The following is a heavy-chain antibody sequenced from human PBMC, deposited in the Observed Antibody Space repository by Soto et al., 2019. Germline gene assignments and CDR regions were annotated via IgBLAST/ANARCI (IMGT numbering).Heavy chain of an antibody. CDR1: GGSISSGDYS. Sequence: PSETLSLTCAVSGGSISSGDYSWSWIRQLPGKGLEWIGDINYSGSTYYNPSLKSRVTISVDTSKNQFSLKLSSVTAADTAVYYCARDSAITIFGVAYDAFDIWGQGTMVTVSS. CDR3: ARDSAITIFGVAYDAFDI. V-gene: IGHV4-30-4*08. D-gene: IGHD3-3*01. J-gene: IGHJ3*02. CDR2: INYSGST.